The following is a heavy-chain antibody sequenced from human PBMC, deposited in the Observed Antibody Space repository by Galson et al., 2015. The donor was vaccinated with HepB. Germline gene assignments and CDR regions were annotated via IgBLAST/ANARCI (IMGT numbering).Heavy chain of an antibody. CDR2: IIPIFGTA. V-gene: IGHV1-69*13. CDR3: ATTTHLNCSSTSCYSPPYYYMDV. J-gene: IGHJ6*03. Sequence: SVKVSCKASGGTFSSYAISWVRQAPGQGLEWMGGIIPIFGTANYAQKFQGRVTITADESTSTAYMELSSLRSEDTAVYYCATTTHLNCSSTSCYSPPYYYMDVWGKGTTVTVSS. D-gene: IGHD2-2*01. CDR1: GGTFSSYA.